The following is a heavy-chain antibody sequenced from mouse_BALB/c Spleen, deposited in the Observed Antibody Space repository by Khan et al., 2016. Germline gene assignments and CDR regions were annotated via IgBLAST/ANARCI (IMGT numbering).Heavy chain of an antibody. CDR1: GYTFSSYW. CDR2: ILPGSGST. CDR3: ARTDRRGYFDY. V-gene: IGHV1-9*01. J-gene: IGHJ2*01. Sequence: QVQLKESGAELMKPGASVKISCKATGYTFSSYWIEWVKQRPGHGLEWIGEILPGSGSTNYNAKFRGKATFTAATSSNTAYMQLSSLTSEDSAVHYCARTDRRGYFDYWGQGTTLTVSS.